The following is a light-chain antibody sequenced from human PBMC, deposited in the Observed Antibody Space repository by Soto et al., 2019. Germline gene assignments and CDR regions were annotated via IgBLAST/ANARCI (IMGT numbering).Light chain of an antibody. Sequence: EIVLTQSPGTLSLSPGERATVSCRASQSVSNNYLAWYQQKPGQAPRLLIYAASNRARGIPDRFGGSGAGADFTLTVSRLETEDFAVYYCLQYGTAQWTFGQGTKVEI. CDR3: LQYGTAQWT. V-gene: IGKV3-20*01. J-gene: IGKJ1*01. CDR1: QSVSNNY. CDR2: AAS.